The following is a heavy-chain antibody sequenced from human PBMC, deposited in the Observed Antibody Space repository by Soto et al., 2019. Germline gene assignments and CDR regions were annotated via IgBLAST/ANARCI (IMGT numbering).Heavy chain of an antibody. D-gene: IGHD3-10*01. Sequence: PSETLSLTCAVYGGSFSGYYWSWIRQPPGKGLEWIGEINHSGSTNYNPSLKSRVTISVDTSKNQFSLKLSSVTAADTAVYYCARSTTYYYGSGSYYKALSKVYYYYYGMDVWGQGTTVTVS. CDR3: ARSTTYYYGSGSYYKALSKVYYYYYGMDV. V-gene: IGHV4-34*01. CDR2: INHSGST. CDR1: GGSFSGYY. J-gene: IGHJ6*02.